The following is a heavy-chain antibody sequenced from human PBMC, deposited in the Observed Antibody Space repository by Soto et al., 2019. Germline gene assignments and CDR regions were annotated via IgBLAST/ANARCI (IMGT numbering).Heavy chain of an antibody. CDR1: GFTFRWFG. Sequence: GGSLRLSCAGSGFTFRWFGMNWVRQAPGKGLEWVARISNDGSNEYYVDSVKGRFTISRDNSKNTLYLQMDSLRAEDTAVYYCAKGEVRGIIPSYFDYWGLGTLVTVSS. CDR2: ISNDGSNE. D-gene: IGHD3-10*01. J-gene: IGHJ4*02. V-gene: IGHV3-30*18. CDR3: AKGEVRGIIPSYFDY.